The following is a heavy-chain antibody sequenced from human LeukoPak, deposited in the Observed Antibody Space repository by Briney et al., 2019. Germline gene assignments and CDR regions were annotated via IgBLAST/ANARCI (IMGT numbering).Heavy chain of an antibody. V-gene: IGHV3-30*01. J-gene: IGHJ6*03. CDR2: ISYDGSNK. CDR1: GFTFSSYA. CDR3: ARDPGGPPPHYYYYYMDV. Sequence: GGSLRLSCAASGFTFSSYAMHWVRQAPGKGLEGVAVISYDGSNKYYADSVKGRFTISRDNSKNTLYLQMNSLRAEDTAVYYCARDPGGPPPHYYYYYMDVWGKGTTVTVSS.